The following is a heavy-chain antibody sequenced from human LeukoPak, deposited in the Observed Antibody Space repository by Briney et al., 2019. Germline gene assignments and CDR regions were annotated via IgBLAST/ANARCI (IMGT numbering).Heavy chain of an antibody. CDR3: ARDMGPGITIFGVAGGAFDI. CDR2: ISAYNGNT. J-gene: IGHJ3*02. Sequence: ASVKVSCKASGYTFTSYGISWVRQAPGQGLEWMGWISAYNGNTNYAQKLQGRVTMTTDTSTSTAYMELRSLRSDDTAVYYCARDMGPGITIFGVAGGAFDIWGQGTMVTVSS. CDR1: GYTFTSYG. V-gene: IGHV1-18*01. D-gene: IGHD3-3*01.